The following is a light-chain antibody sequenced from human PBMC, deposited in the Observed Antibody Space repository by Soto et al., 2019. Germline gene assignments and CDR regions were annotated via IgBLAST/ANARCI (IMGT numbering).Light chain of an antibody. J-gene: IGLJ1*01. CDR2: EVS. Sequence: QSALTQPASVSGSPGQSITISCTGTSSDVGCYNLVSWFQQHPGKAPKLIISEVSKRPSGVSNRFSGSKSGDTASLTISGLQAEDEADYYCCAYASSVAYVFGTGTKLTVL. CDR1: SSDVGCYNL. V-gene: IGLV2-23*02. CDR3: CAYASSVAYV.